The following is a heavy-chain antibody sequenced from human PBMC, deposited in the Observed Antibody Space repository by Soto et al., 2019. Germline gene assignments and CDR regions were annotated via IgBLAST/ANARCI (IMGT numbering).Heavy chain of an antibody. CDR3: ARLRLASTTGCYSDL. CDR1: GFTFSNDE. CDR2: ISSGGGYK. Sequence: SLRLFCGGSGFTFSNDEMTWFRQAPGKGPQWVSYISSGGGYKYFAAPVKGRVSISRDNAKNSLFLDMNNLRGEDTALYYCARLRLASTTGCYSDLWGRGTLV. J-gene: IGHJ2*01. D-gene: IGHD4-17*01. V-gene: IGHV3-48*03.